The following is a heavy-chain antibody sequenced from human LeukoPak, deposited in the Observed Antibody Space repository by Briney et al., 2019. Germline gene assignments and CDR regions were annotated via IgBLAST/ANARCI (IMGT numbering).Heavy chain of an antibody. Sequence: SETLSLTCAVYGGSFSGYYWSWIRQPPGKGLEWIGEINHSGSTNYNPSLKSRVTISVDTSKNQFSLKLSSVTAADTAVYYCARLGKGAPITTFDYWGQGTLVTVSS. V-gene: IGHV4-34*01. J-gene: IGHJ4*02. CDR2: INHSGST. D-gene: IGHD3-22*01. CDR1: GGSFSGYY. CDR3: ARLGKGAPITTFDY.